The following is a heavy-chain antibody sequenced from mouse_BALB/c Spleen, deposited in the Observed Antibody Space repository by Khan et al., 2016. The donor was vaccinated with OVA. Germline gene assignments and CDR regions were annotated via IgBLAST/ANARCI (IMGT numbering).Heavy chain of an antibody. CDR2: IWSDGST. Sequence: QVHVKQSGPGLVAPSQSLSITCTISGFSLTSYGIHWVRQPPGKGLEWLVVIWSDGSTTYNSTLISRLSITTYNSKPQTFLKMTSIQTADTAMYYCSRQTNYNYYAMDYWGQGTSVTVSS. D-gene: IGHD2-12*01. V-gene: IGHV2-6-1*01. CDR1: GFSLTSYG. J-gene: IGHJ4*01. CDR3: SRQTNYNYYAMDY.